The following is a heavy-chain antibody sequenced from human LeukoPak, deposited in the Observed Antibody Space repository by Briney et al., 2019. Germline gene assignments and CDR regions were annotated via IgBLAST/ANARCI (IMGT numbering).Heavy chain of an antibody. V-gene: IGHV1-69*05. J-gene: IGHJ4*02. Sequence: SVKVSCKASGGTFISYAISWVRQAPGQGLEWMGRIIPIFGTANYAQKFQGRVTITTDESTSTAYTELSSLRSEDTAVYYCARAYSSSWPFDYWGQGTLVTVSS. CDR1: GGTFISYA. CDR3: ARAYSSSWPFDY. D-gene: IGHD6-13*01. CDR2: IIPIFGTA.